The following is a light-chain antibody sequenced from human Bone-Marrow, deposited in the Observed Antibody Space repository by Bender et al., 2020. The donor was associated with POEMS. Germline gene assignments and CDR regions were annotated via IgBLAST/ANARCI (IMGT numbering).Light chain of an antibody. J-gene: IGLJ3*02. Sequence: QLVLTQSPSASASLGASVKLTCTLSSGHSRYAIAWHQQQPGNGPRFLIKVDSDGSHTKGDGIPDRFSGSTSGAERYLTIASLQSEDEADYYCQTWGTGMVFGGGTKLTVL. CDR2: VDSDGSH. CDR1: SGHSRYA. CDR3: QTWGTGMV. V-gene: IGLV4-69*02.